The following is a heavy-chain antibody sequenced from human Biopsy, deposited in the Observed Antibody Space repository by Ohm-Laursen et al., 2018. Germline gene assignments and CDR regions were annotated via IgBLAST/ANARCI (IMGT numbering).Heavy chain of an antibody. CDR3: TCRYGDSPL. V-gene: IGHV3-21*04. Sequence: SLRLSCAASGFPFTGFSMDWVRQAPGKGLEWVASITSGSSYIYYADSVKGRFTISRDNPKNSLYLQMNSLRAEDTAIYYCTCRYGDSPLWGQGTMVTVSS. J-gene: IGHJ3*01. CDR1: GFPFTGFS. D-gene: IGHD4-17*01. CDR2: ITSGSSYI.